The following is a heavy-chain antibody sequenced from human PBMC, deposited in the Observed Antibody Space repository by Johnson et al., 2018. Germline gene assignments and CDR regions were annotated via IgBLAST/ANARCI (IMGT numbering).Heavy chain of an antibody. J-gene: IGHJ6*03. V-gene: IGHV3-30*03. CDR3: AREMGGYSSSWYRYYYYYMDV. D-gene: IGHD6-13*01. CDR2: ISYDGRYK. CDR1: GFTFSSYG. Sequence: QVQLVESGGGVVQPGRSLRLSCAASGFTFSSYGMHWVRQAPGKGLEWVAVISYDGRYKYFADSVKGRFTISRDNSKNTRYLQMNSLRAEETAGYYCAREMGGYSSSWYRYYYYYMDVWGKGTTVTVSS.